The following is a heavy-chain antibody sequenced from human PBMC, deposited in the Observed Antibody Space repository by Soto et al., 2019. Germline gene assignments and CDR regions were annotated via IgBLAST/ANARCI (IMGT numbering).Heavy chain of an antibody. CDR1: GGTFSSYT. CDR2: IIPILGIA. Sequence: QVQLVQSGAEVKKPGSSVKVSCKASGGTFSSYTISWVRQAPGQGLEWMGRIIPILGIANYAQKFQGRVTITADKSTSTAYMELSSLRSEDTAVYYCANVDMVRGVIIDYWGQGTLVTVSS. J-gene: IGHJ4*02. D-gene: IGHD3-10*01. V-gene: IGHV1-69*02. CDR3: ANVDMVRGVIIDY.